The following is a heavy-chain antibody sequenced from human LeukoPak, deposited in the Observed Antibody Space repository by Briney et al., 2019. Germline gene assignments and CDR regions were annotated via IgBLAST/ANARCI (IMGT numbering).Heavy chain of an antibody. CDR1: GYSFTSYW. D-gene: IGHD6-19*01. Sequence: GESLKISCKGSGYSFTSYWIGWVRQMPGKGLEWMGWINAGNGNTKYSQKFQGRVTITRDTSASTAYMELSSLRSEDTAVYYCARFSQWLVPDYWGQGTLVTVSS. J-gene: IGHJ4*02. CDR2: INAGNGNT. CDR3: ARFSQWLVPDY. V-gene: IGHV1-3*01.